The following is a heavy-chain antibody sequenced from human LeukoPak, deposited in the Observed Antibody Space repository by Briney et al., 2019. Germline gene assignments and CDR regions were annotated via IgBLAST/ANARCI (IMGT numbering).Heavy chain of an antibody. D-gene: IGHD4-17*01. CDR1: GFTFSSYE. Sequence: PGGSLILSCAASGFTFSSYEMNWVRQAPGKGLEWVSYISSSGSTVYYADSVKGRFTISRDNAKNSLYLQMNSLRAEDTAVYYCAREESYYGDYSKNWFDPWGQGTLVTVSS. J-gene: IGHJ5*02. CDR2: ISSSGSTV. CDR3: AREESYYGDYSKNWFDP. V-gene: IGHV3-48*03.